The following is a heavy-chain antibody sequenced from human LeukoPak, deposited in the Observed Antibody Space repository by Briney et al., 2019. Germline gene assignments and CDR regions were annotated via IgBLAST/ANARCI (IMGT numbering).Heavy chain of an antibody. Sequence: GFLRLSCAASGFTFSTYAMSWVRQAPWKGLEWVSSISGSGASTYYADSVKGRFAISRDNSKNTLYLQMNSLRAEDTAVYYCARGGYDYWGQGTLVTVSS. D-gene: IGHD5-18*01. CDR2: ISGSGAST. CDR3: ARGGYDY. J-gene: IGHJ4*02. CDR1: GFTFSTYA. V-gene: IGHV3-23*01.